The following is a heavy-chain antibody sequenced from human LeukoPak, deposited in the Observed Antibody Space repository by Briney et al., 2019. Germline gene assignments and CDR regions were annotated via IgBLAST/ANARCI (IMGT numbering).Heavy chain of an antibody. J-gene: IGHJ4*02. CDR1: GFTFSSYG. Sequence: PGESLRLSCAASGFTFSSYGMHWVRQAPGKGLEWVAVIWYDGSNKYYADSVKGRFTISRDNSKNTLYLQMNSLRAEDTAVYYCAKDRMDSSGYSFYYYFDYWGQGTLVTVSS. CDR2: IWYDGSNK. D-gene: IGHD3-22*01. V-gene: IGHV3-33*06. CDR3: AKDRMDSSGYSFYYYFDY.